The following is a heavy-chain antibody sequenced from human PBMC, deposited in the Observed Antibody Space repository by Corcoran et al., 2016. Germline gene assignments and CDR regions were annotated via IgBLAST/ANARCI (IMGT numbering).Heavy chain of an antibody. CDR3: ARDSGYSSSWTYYDSSGYQGHYFDY. Sequence: EVQLVESGGGLVQPGGSLRLSCAASGFTFSSYWMSWVRQAPGKGLEWVANIKQDGSEKYYVDSVKGRFTISRDNAKNSLYLQMNSLRAEDTAVYYCARDSGYSSSWTYYDSSGYQGHYFDYWGQGTLVTVSS. V-gene: IGHV3-7*03. J-gene: IGHJ4*02. CDR2: IKQDGSEK. CDR1: GFTFSSYW. D-gene: IGHD3-22*01.